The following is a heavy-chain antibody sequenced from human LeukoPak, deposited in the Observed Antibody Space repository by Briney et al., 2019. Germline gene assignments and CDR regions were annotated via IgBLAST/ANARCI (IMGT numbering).Heavy chain of an antibody. CDR2: ISYDGSNK. CDR3: AREYYPGAFDI. Sequence: KPGGSLRLSCAASGFTFSSYAMHWVRQAPGKGLEWVAVISYDGSNKYYADSMKGRFTFSRDNSKNTLYLQMNSLRAEDTAVYYCAREYYPGAFDIWGQGTMVTVSS. CDR1: GFTFSSYA. V-gene: IGHV3-30-3*01. J-gene: IGHJ3*02. D-gene: IGHD3-16*01.